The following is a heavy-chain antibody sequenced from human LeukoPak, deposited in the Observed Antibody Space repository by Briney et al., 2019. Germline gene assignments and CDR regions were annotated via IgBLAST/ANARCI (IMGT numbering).Heavy chain of an antibody. Sequence: GGSLRLSCAVSGFTVSTNYMTWVRQAPGKGLEWVSLIYNDGKTFYADSVKGRFTISRDNSNNMVYLQMNSLRAEDTAVYYCARDNNPFDYWGQGTLVTVSS. CDR3: ARDNNPFDY. CDR2: IYNDGKT. D-gene: IGHD1-14*01. V-gene: IGHV3-53*01. CDR1: GFTVSTNY. J-gene: IGHJ4*02.